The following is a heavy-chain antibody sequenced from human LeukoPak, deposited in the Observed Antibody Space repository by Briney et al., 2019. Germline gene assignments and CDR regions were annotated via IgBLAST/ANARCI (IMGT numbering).Heavy chain of an antibody. Sequence: GASVKVSCKASGGTFSSYAISWVRQAPGQGLEWMGGIIPIFGTANYAQKFQGRVTITADKSTSTAYMELRSLRPEDTAIYFCATTGRYDYSGSYEARPFWGQGTQVSVSS. CDR3: ATTGRYDYSGSYEARPF. J-gene: IGHJ4*02. CDR1: GGTFSSYA. CDR2: IIPIFGTA. V-gene: IGHV1-69*06. D-gene: IGHD3-22*01.